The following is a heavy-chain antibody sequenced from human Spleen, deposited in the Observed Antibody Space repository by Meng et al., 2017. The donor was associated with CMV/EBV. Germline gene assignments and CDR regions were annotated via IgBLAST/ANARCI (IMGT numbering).Heavy chain of an antibody. CDR3: SRGDLSWYASGSYYGGFDY. Sequence: ASVKVSCKASGYTFKNYDITWVRQAPGEGLEWMGWISTYNGKTNYGRSLQGRVTMTTEASTTTAYLEKRDLRSVDTAVYFCSRGDLSWYASGSYYGGFDYWGQGTLVTVSS. CDR2: ISTYNGKT. D-gene: IGHD1-26*01. V-gene: IGHV1-18*04. CDR1: GYTFKNYD. J-gene: IGHJ4*02.